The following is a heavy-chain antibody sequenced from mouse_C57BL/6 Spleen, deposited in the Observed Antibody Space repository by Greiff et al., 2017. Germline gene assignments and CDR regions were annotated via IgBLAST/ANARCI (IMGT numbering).Heavy chain of an antibody. J-gene: IGHJ1*03. Sequence: DVKLVESEGGLVQPGSSMKLSCTASGFTFSDYYMAWVRQVPEKGLEWVANINYDGSSTYYMDSLMSRFIISRDNAKNILYLQMSSLKSEDTATYYCARGQGTGRYFDVWGTGTTVTVSS. CDR1: GFTFSDYY. V-gene: IGHV5-16*01. CDR3: ARGQGTGRYFDV. D-gene: IGHD3-2*02. CDR2: INYDGSST.